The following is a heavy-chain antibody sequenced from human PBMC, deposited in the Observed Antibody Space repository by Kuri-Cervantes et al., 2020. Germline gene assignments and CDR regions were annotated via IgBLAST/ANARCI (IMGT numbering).Heavy chain of an antibody. V-gene: IGHV1-18*01. CDR1: GYTFATYG. J-gene: IGHJ6*01. Sequence: ASVKVSCKASGYTFATYGISWVRKAPGQGLEWMGWISAHNGDTNYAQKVQGRVTMTTDTSTSTAYMELRSLRSDDTAVYYCARPSYYGSGNYYYYYYHGMDVWGEGTTVTVSS. D-gene: IGHD3-10*01. CDR2: ISAHNGDT. CDR3: ARPSYYGSGNYYYYYYHGMDV.